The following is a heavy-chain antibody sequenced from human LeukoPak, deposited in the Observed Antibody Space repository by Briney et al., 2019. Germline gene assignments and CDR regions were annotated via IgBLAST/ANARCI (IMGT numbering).Heavy chain of an antibody. D-gene: IGHD6-6*01. CDR3: AKGARFFFYGMDV. V-gene: IGHV3-30*18. CDR1: GLTFSSYG. CDR2: ISNDGSNE. J-gene: IGHJ6*02. Sequence: GGSLRLSCAPSGLTFSSYGIHWVRHAPDTGLEWVAIISNDGSNEYYADSVKGRFTISRDNSRNTVYLQMNSLRAEDTALYYCAKGARFFFYGMDVWGQGTTVTVFS.